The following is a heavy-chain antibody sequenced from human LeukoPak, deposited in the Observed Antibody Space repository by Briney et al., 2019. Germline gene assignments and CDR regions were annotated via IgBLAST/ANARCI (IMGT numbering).Heavy chain of an antibody. D-gene: IGHD3-16*02. V-gene: IGHV1-46*01. CDR3: ARDRYSGFDY. Sequence: ASVEVSCKAAGYTFTSYYMHWVRQAPGQGLEWMGILNPSGGSTSYAQKFQGRVTMTRDTSTSTVYMELSSLRSEDTAVYYCARDRYSGFDYWGQGTLVTVSS. CDR2: LNPSGGST. J-gene: IGHJ4*02. CDR1: GYTFTSYY.